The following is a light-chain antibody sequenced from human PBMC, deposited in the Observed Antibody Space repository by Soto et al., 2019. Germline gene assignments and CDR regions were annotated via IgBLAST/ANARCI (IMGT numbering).Light chain of an antibody. CDR3: QQRDSTPQT. CDR2: AAS. CDR1: QSISNY. Sequence: DIQMTQSPYSLSASVGDRVTISCRASQSISNYLNWYQQKPGTAPKLLIYAASSLQSGVPSRFSGSGSGTDFTLTISSLQIEDFATYFCQQRDSTPQTFGQGTKVEIK. V-gene: IGKV1-39*01. J-gene: IGKJ1*01.